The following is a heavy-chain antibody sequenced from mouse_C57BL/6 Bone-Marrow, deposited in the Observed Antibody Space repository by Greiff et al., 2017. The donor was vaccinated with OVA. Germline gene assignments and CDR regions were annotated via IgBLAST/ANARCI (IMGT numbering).Heavy chain of an antibody. Sequence: EVKLVESGPGLAKPSQTLSLTCSVTGYSITSDYWNWIRKFPGHNLEYMGYISYSGSTYYNPSLNSRISITRDTSKNQYYLQLNSVTTEDTATYDGARYPRGSYWYFDVWGTGTTVTVSS. V-gene: IGHV3-8*01. J-gene: IGHJ1*03. CDR3: ARYPRGSYWYFDV. CDR2: ISYSGST. CDR1: GYSITSDY.